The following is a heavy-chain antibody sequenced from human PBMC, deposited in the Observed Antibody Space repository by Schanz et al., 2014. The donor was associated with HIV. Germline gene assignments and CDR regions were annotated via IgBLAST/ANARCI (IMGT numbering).Heavy chain of an antibody. Sequence: QVQLVQSGAEVKKPGSSVKVSCKASGGTFSSYAISWVRQAPGQGLEWMGGMIPSFRLRTYAQKFQGRVTIAADESTSTAYMELSSLRSDDTAVYYCAREKTTLNWFDPWGQGTLVTVSS. CDR2: MIPSFRLR. V-gene: IGHV1-69*01. CDR1: GGTFSSYA. CDR3: AREKTTLNWFDP. J-gene: IGHJ5*02.